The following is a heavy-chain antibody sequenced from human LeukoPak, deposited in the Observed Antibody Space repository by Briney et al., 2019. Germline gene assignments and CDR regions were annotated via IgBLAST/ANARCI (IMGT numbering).Heavy chain of an antibody. V-gene: IGHV4-59*01. J-gene: IGHJ4*02. CDR2: ISYSGST. D-gene: IGHD4-23*01. Sequence: SETLSLTCTVSGGPISTYYWSWIRQPPGKGLEWIGYISYSGSTNYNPSLKSRVTISVDTSKNEFSLKLRSVTAADTAIYYCAREYYGGRVDYWGQGTLVTVSS. CDR1: GGPISTYY. CDR3: AREYYGGRVDY.